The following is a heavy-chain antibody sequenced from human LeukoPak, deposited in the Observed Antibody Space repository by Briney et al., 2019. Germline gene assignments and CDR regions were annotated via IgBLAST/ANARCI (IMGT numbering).Heavy chain of an antibody. CDR3: ARGTAPLSGYCYYYYGMDI. D-gene: IGHD3-22*01. CDR1: GGSFSGYY. CDR2: INHSGST. V-gene: IGHV4-34*01. Sequence: SETLSLTCAVYGGSFSGYYWNWIRQPPGKGLEWIGVINHSGSTNYNPSLKSRVTISVDTSKNQFSLKLSSVTAADTAVYYCARGTAPLSGYCYYYYGMDIWGQGTTVTVSS. J-gene: IGHJ6*02.